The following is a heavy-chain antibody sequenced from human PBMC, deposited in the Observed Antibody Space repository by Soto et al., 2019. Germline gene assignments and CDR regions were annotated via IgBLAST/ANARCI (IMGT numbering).Heavy chain of an antibody. CDR1: GFTLSSYS. D-gene: IGHD3-22*01. CDR3: ARGSPRYYDSSGYSLWYFDL. CDR2: ISSSGSAM. Sequence: PGGSLRLSCAVSGFTLSSYSLNWVRQAPGKGLEWVSYISSSGSAMYFVDSVKGRFTISRDNAKNSLYLQMNSLRDEDTAVYYCARGSPRYYDSSGYSLWYFDLWGRGTLVTVSS. J-gene: IGHJ2*01. V-gene: IGHV3-48*02.